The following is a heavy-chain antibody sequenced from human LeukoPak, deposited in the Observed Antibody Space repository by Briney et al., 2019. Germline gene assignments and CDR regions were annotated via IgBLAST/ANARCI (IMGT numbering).Heavy chain of an antibody. V-gene: IGHV1-69*13. D-gene: IGHD1-7*01. J-gene: IGHJ3*02. CDR3: ASRLELPGNAFDI. CDR1: GGTFSSCA. Sequence: SVNVSCTASGGTFSSCAISWVRQAPGQGLEWMGGIIPIFGTANYAQKFQGRVTITADESTSTAYMELSSLRSEDTAVYYCASRLELPGNAFDIWGQGTMVTVSS. CDR2: IIPIFGTA.